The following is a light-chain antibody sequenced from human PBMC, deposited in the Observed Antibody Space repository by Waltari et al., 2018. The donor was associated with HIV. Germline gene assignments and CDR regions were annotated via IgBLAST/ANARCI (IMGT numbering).Light chain of an antibody. V-gene: IGLV3-19*01. Sequence: SSELTQDPSVSVALGQTVKITCQGDSLRDYYASWYQKKPGQAPILVFYGKNNWPSRIPDRLSGSSSRNTASLTITGAQAEDEAEYYCSSRDKSGHLVIFGGGTRLIVL. CDR3: SSRDKSGHLVI. CDR1: SLRDYY. J-gene: IGLJ2*01. CDR2: GKN.